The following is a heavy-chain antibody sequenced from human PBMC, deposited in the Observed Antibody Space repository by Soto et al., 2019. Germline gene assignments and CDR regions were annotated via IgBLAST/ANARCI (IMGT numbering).Heavy chain of an antibody. J-gene: IGHJ4*02. CDR1: GGAFNGYY. D-gene: IGHD3-10*01. CDR2: INHSGTV. V-gene: IGHV4-34*01. Sequence: QVHLQQWGAGLLKPSETLSLTCAVNGGAFNGYYWTWIRQSPGKGLLRIGEINHSGTVEYNPSLKGRVTFSIDTSKKQCSLTLNSVTAADTSVYYCARAGGALVRGSIGGFDYWGQGTLVTVSS. CDR3: ARAGGALVRGSIGGFDY.